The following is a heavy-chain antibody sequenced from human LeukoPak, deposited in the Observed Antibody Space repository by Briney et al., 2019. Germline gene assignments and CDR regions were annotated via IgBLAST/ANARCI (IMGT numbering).Heavy chain of an antibody. J-gene: IGHJ4*02. D-gene: IGHD5-18*01. V-gene: IGHV4-34*01. CDR2: INHSGST. Sequence: PSETLSLTCAVYGGSFSGYYWSWIRQPPGKGLEWIGEINHSGSTNYNPSLKSRVTISVDTSKNQFSLKLSSVTAADTAVYYCARRRGYSYGPLYYFDYRGQGTLVTVSS. CDR3: ARRRGYSYGPLYYFDY. CDR1: GGSFSGYY.